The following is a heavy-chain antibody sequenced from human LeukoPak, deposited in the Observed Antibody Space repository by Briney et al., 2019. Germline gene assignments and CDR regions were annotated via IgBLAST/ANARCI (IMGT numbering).Heavy chain of an antibody. V-gene: IGHV3-7*01. CDR3: ASLAAAHPDY. Sequence: GGSLRLSCAASGFTFSTYWMSWVRQAPGKGLEWMANMNQGGSVRNYVDSVKGRFTISRDNAKNSLYLQMNSVRAEDTAVYYCASLAAAHPDYWGQGTLVTVSS. D-gene: IGHD6-13*01. CDR2: MNQGGSVR. J-gene: IGHJ4*02. CDR1: GFTFSTYW.